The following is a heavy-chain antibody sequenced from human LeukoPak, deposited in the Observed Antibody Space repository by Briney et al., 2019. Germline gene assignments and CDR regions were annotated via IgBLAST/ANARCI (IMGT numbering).Heavy chain of an antibody. J-gene: IGHJ4*02. CDR2: VSGSGGTT. CDR3: VKDDYSNSWYYFAS. Sequence: PGGSLRLSCAASGFTFNNYAMNWVRQAPGKGLEWVSVVSGSGGTTNYTDSVKGRFTISRDNSKNTLYLQMSSLRGEDTAMYYCVKDDYSNSWYYFASWGQGTQVTVSS. V-gene: IGHV3-23*01. CDR1: GFTFNNYA. D-gene: IGHD6-13*01.